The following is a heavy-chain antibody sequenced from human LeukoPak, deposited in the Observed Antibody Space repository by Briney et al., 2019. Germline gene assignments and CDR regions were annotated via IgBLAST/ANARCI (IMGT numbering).Heavy chain of an antibody. V-gene: IGHV3-7*01. Sequence: PGGSLRISCAASGFTSSSYWMSWVRQAPGKGLEWVANIKQDGSEKYYVDSVKGRFTISRDNAKNSLYLQMSSLRAEDTAVYYCARDRGSSGWYEFDYWGQGTLVTVSS. CDR2: IKQDGSEK. D-gene: IGHD6-19*01. J-gene: IGHJ4*02. CDR1: GFTSSSYW. CDR3: ARDRGSSGWYEFDY.